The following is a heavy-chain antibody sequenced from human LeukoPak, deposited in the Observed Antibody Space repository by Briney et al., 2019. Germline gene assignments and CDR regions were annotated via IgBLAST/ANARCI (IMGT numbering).Heavy chain of an antibody. D-gene: IGHD5-24*01. Sequence: PSETLSLTCTVSGGSVSSYYWNWIRQPPGKGLEWIGYIYYSGSTNYNPSLKSRVTISVDTSKNQFSLKLSSVTAADTAVYYCAGRLWRRDGYNLSAFDIWGQGTMVTVSS. V-gene: IGHV4-59*02. CDR3: AGRLWRRDGYNLSAFDI. J-gene: IGHJ3*02. CDR1: GGSVSSYY. CDR2: IYYSGST.